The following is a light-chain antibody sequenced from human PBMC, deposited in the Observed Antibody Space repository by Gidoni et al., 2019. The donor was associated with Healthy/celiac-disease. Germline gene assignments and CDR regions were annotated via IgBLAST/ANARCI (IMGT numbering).Light chain of an antibody. V-gene: IGLV2-14*01. Sequence: QSAMTQPATVSGSPGESITISCTGTSSDVGGYIYVSWYQQHPGKALKLMIYDVSNPPSGVSILFSGSKSGNTASLTISGLQADDEADYYCSSYTISSTLVVFGGGTKLPVL. CDR2: DVS. J-gene: IGLJ2*01. CDR3: SSYTISSTLVV. CDR1: SSDVGGYIY.